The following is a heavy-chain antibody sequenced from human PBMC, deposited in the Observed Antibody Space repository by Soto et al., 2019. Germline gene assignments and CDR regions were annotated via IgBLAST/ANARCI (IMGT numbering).Heavy chain of an antibody. Sequence: GGSLRLSCAASGFTFSSYAMHWVRQAPGKGLEWVAVISYDGSNKYYADSVKGRFTISRDNSKNTLYLQMNSLRAEDTAVYYCARDLYGGNYYFDYWGQGTLVTVSS. J-gene: IGHJ4*02. CDR2: ISYDGSNK. D-gene: IGHD4-17*01. V-gene: IGHV3-30*04. CDR3: ARDLYGGNYYFDY. CDR1: GFTFSSYA.